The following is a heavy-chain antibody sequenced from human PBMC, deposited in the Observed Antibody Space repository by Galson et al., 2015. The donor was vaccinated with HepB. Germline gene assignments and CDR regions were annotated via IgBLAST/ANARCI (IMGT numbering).Heavy chain of an antibody. D-gene: IGHD4-17*01. Sequence: SLRLSCAASGFTFSSYWMHWVRQAPGKGLVWVSRINSDGSSTSYADSVKGRFTISRDNAKNTLYLQMNSLRAEDTAVYYCARDYGDLYWYFDLWGRGTLVTVSS. CDR1: GFTFSSYW. CDR3: ARDYGDLYWYFDL. CDR2: INSDGSST. V-gene: IGHV3-74*01. J-gene: IGHJ2*01.